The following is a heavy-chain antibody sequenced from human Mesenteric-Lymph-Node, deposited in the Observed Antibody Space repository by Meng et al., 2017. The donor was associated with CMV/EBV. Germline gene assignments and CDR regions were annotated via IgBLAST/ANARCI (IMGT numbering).Heavy chain of an antibody. Sequence: SVKVSCKASGGTFGSYAINWGRQAPGQGLQYMGGIIPILETTNYARKFQGRLTIIADKSTSTAYMEPNSLKSEDTAVYFCARGGSWYHDGSGPYYFDYWGQGTLVTVSS. CDR2: IIPILETT. V-gene: IGHV1-69*10. CDR1: GGTFGSYA. J-gene: IGHJ4*02. D-gene: IGHD3-22*01. CDR3: ARGGSWYHDGSGPYYFDY.